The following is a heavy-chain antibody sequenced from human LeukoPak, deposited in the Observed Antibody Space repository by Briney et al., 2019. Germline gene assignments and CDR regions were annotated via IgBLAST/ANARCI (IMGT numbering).Heavy chain of an antibody. Sequence: SVKVSCKASGGTFSSYAISWVRQAPGQGLEWMGGIIPIFGTANYAQKFQGRVTITTDESTSTAYMDLSSLRSEDTAVYYCARDTTYTYYYGSGSYSENWFDPWGQGTLVTVSS. CDR3: ARDTTYTYYYGSGSYSENWFDP. V-gene: IGHV1-69*05. D-gene: IGHD3-10*01. J-gene: IGHJ5*02. CDR1: GGTFSSYA. CDR2: IIPIFGTA.